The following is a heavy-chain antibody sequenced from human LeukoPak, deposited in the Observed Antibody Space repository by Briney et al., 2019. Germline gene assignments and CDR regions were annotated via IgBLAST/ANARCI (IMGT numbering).Heavy chain of an antibody. Sequence: SETLSLTCTVCRGSISSYYWSWIRQPPGKGLEWIGYIYYSGSTNYNPSLKSRVTISVDPSKNQFSLKLSSVAAADTAVYYCARLGVYSSGWNEDYWGQGTLVTGSS. CDR2: IYYSGST. CDR1: RGSISSYY. J-gene: IGHJ4*02. V-gene: IGHV4-59*08. D-gene: IGHD6-19*01. CDR3: ARLGVYSSGWNEDY.